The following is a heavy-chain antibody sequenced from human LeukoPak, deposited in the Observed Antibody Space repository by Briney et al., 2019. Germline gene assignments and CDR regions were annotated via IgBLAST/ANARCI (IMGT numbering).Heavy chain of an antibody. CDR3: ASSDLADYYYYGMDV. V-gene: IGHV3-30*03. CDR2: ISYDGSNK. CDR1: GFTFSSYG. D-gene: IGHD2-21*02. Sequence: GGSLRLSCAASGFTFSSYGMHWVRQAPGKGLEWVAVISYDGSNKYYADSVKGRFTISRDNSKNTLYLQMNSLRAEDTAVYYCASSDLADYYYYGMDVWGQGTTVTVSS. J-gene: IGHJ6*02.